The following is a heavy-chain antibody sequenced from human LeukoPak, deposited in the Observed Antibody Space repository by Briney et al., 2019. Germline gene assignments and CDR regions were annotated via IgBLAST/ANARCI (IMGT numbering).Heavy chain of an antibody. CDR3: AGSPGLAAPFDY. CDR2: VYYSGST. D-gene: IGHD3-10*01. J-gene: IGHJ4*02. CDR1: GASVSSTSNY. Sequence: SETLSLTCTVSGASVSSTSNYWGWIRQPPGNGLEWIGNVYYSGSTYYNPSLKSRVTISVDKSKNQFSLKLSSVTAADTAVYYCAGSPGLAAPFDYWGQGTLVTVSS. V-gene: IGHV4-39*07.